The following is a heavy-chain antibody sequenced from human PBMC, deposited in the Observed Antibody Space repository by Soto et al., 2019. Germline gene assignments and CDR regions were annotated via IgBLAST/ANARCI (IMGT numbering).Heavy chain of an antibody. Sequence: QVQLQQWGAGLLKPSETLSLTCAVYGGSFSGYYWSWIRQPPGKGLEWIGEINHSGSTNYNPSLKSRVTISVDTSKNQFSLKLSSVTAADTAVYYCARELGLIWTGGMDVWGQGTTVTVSS. CDR3: ARELGLIWTGGMDV. J-gene: IGHJ6*02. V-gene: IGHV4-34*01. CDR1: GGSFSGYY. CDR2: INHSGST. D-gene: IGHD2-15*01.